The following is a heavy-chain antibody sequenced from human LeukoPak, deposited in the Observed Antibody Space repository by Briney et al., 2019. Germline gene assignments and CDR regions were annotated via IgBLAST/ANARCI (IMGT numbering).Heavy chain of an antibody. CDR1: GYSISNGHY. Sequence: TTSETLSLTCTVSGYSISNGHYWGWIRQPPGKGLEWIGSISHTGSSYYNPSLKSRVTISVDTSKNQFSLRLSSVTAADTAVYYCARVYTGSSWDYYYYMDVWGKGTTVTVSS. CDR3: ARVYTGSSWDYYYYMDV. V-gene: IGHV4-38-2*02. J-gene: IGHJ6*03. D-gene: IGHD6-13*01. CDR2: ISHTGSS.